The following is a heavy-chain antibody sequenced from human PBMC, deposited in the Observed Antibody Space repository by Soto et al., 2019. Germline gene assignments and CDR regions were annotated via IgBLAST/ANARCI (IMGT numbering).Heavy chain of an antibody. Sequence: GGSLRLSCAASGFTFSSYAMSWIRQAPGKGLEWVSFISGSSDNIKYADSVKGRFTISRDNAKNSLYLQMNSLRAEDTAVYYCVRDSARIVVVPRVDGDNWSTPGAREPWSPSPQ. J-gene: IGHJ5*02. CDR2: ISGSSDNI. D-gene: IGHD2-2*01. CDR1: GFTFSSYA. V-gene: IGHV3-48*01. CDR3: VRDSARIVVVPRVDGDNWSTP.